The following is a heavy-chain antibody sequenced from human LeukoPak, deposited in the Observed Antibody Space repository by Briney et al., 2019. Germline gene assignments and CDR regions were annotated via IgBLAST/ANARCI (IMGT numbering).Heavy chain of an antibody. CDR3: AKDTYYYGSGSYNNGMDV. CDR2: ISGSGGST. Sequence: GGSLRLSCAASGFTFSSYAMSWVRQAPGKGLEWVSAISGSGGSTYYADSVKGRFTISRDNPKNTLYLQMNSLRAEDTAVYYCAKDTYYYGSGSYNNGMDVWGQGTTVTVSS. J-gene: IGHJ6*02. D-gene: IGHD3-10*01. V-gene: IGHV3-23*01. CDR1: GFTFSSYA.